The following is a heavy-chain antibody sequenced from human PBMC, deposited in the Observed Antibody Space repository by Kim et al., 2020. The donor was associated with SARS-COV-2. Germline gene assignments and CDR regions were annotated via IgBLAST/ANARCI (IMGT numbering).Heavy chain of an antibody. CDR3: ARVGGYSDKD. CDR2: IYNSGST. Sequence: SETLSLTCTVSGGSISSYYWSWIRQPPGKGLEWIAYIYNSGSTKYNPSLKSRVTVSVDTSKNQFSLKLSSVTAADTAVYYCARVGGYSDKDWGEGTLVTFSS. D-gene: IGHD4-4*01. CDR1: GGSISSYY. V-gene: IGHV4-59*13. J-gene: IGHJ4*02.